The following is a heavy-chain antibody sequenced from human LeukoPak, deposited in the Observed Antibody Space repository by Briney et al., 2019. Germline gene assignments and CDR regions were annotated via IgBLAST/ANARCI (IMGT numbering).Heavy chain of an antibody. Sequence: GGSLRLSCTASGFTFEDYAIHWVRQTPGKGLEWVSGISWNSFSKGYADSVRGRFTISRDNARNSVHLYMNSLRAEDTAVYYCARDEIGDNYFDYWGQGTLVTVSS. V-gene: IGHV3-9*01. J-gene: IGHJ4*02. CDR1: GFTFEDYA. CDR2: ISWNSFSK. CDR3: ARDEIGDNYFDY. D-gene: IGHD3-10*01.